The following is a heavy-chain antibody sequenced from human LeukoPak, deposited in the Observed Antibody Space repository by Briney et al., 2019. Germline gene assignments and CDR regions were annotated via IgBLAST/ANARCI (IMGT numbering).Heavy chain of an antibody. D-gene: IGHD3-9*01. Sequence: SVKVSCKASGGTFSSYAISWVRQAPGQGLEWMGGIIPIFGTANYAQKFQGRVTITADESTSTAYMEQSSLRSEDTAVYYCARATYYDILTGFYYFDYWGQGTLVTVSS. V-gene: IGHV1-69*13. CDR2: IIPIFGTA. J-gene: IGHJ4*02. CDR1: GGTFSSYA. CDR3: ARATYYDILTGFYYFDY.